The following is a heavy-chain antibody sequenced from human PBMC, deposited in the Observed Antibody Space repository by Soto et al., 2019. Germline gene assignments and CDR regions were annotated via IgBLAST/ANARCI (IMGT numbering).Heavy chain of an antibody. Sequence: EVQLLESGGGLVQPGGSLRLSCAASGFTFSSYAMSWVRQAPGKGPEWVSAISGSGGSTYYADSVKGRFTISRDNSKNTLYLQMNSLRAEDTAVYYCAKDAGYSSSWYQDWYFDLWGRGTLVTVSS. J-gene: IGHJ2*01. D-gene: IGHD6-13*01. CDR3: AKDAGYSSSWYQDWYFDL. CDR1: GFTFSSYA. V-gene: IGHV3-23*01. CDR2: ISGSGGST.